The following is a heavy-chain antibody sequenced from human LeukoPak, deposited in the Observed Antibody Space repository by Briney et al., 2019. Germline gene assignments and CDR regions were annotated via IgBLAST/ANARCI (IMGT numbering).Heavy chain of an antibody. Sequence: PSETLSLTCTVSGGSISSGDYYWRWIRQPPGKGLEWIGYIYYSGSTYYNPSLKSRVTISVDTSKNQFSLKLSSVTAADTAVYYCARWCMADYYYGMDVWGQGTTVTVSS. CDR2: IYYSGST. V-gene: IGHV4-30-4*01. J-gene: IGHJ6*02. CDR3: ARWCMADYYYGMDV. D-gene: IGHD2-8*01. CDR1: GGSISSGDYY.